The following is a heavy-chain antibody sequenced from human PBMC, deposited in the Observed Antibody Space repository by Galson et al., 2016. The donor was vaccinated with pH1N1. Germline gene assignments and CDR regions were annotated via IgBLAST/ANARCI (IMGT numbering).Heavy chain of an antibody. CDR1: GFSFSGYT. V-gene: IGHV3-69-1*01. CDR2: IGDAI. D-gene: IGHD3-3*02. Sequence: SLRLSCAASGFSFSGYTMDWVRQAPGKGLEWVTSIGDAIFYADSVRGRFTISRDNAKSTLYLQMNSLRAEDTSIYYCTRDVPFTSFDYWGQGTLVTVSS. J-gene: IGHJ4*02. CDR3: TRDVPFTSFDY.